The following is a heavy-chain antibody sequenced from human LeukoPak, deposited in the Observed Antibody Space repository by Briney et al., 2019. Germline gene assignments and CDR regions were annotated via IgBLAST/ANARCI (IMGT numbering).Heavy chain of an antibody. V-gene: IGHV4-59*12. CDR1: GGSISSYY. Sequence: SETLSLTCTVSGGSISSYYWSWIRQPPGKGLEWIGYIYYSGSTNYSPSLKSRVTISVDTSKNQFSLKLSSVTAADTAVYYCARGRPAALDYWGQGTLVTVSS. J-gene: IGHJ4*02. D-gene: IGHD6-13*01. CDR2: IYYSGST. CDR3: ARGRPAALDY.